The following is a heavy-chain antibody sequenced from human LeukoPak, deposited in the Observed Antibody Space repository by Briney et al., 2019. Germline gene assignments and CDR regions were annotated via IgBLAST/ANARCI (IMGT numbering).Heavy chain of an antibody. CDR3: AKGRYYHDNSDAFEI. CDR1: GFTFSSYA. CDR2: ISGSGGST. D-gene: IGHD3-22*01. V-gene: IGHV3-23*01. J-gene: IGHJ3*02. Sequence: PGGSLGLSCAASGFTFSSYAFSWVRQAPGKGLEWVSAISGSGGSTYYTDSVKGRFTISRDNSKNTLYLQMNSLRAEDTAVYQCAKGRYYHDNSDAFEIWGQGTMVTVSS.